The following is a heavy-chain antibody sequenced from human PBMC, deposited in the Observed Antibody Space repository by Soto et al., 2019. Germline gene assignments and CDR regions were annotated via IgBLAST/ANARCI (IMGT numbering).Heavy chain of an antibody. CDR3: ARADYYGSSGYHLDY. D-gene: IGHD3-22*01. V-gene: IGHV1-46*01. CDR1: GYTFSNFY. Sequence: ASVKVSCKASGYTFSNFYIHWVRQAPGQGLEWMGIINPSGGSTSYAQKYQGRVTMTRDTSTSTVYMELSSLRSEDTAVHYCARADYYGSSGYHLDYWGQGTLVTVSS. CDR2: INPSGGST. J-gene: IGHJ4*02.